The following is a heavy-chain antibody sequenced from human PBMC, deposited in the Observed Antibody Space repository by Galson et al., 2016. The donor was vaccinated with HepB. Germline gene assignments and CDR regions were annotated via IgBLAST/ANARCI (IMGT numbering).Heavy chain of an antibody. J-gene: IGHJ4*02. Sequence: SLRLSCAASGFTFSSYAMHWVRQAPGKGLEWVAVISYDGSYESYAGAVKGRFTISRDNFKNTLYLHLNSLRAEETAVYYCASAVHGSGSYWDKWGQGTLVAVSS. V-gene: IGHV3-30*04. CDR1: GFTFSSYA. CDR2: ISYDGSYE. CDR3: ASAVHGSGSYWDK. D-gene: IGHD3-10*01.